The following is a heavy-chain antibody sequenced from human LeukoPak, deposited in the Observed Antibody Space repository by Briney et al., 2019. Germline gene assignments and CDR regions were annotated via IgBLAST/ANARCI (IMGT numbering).Heavy chain of an antibody. CDR3: ARDPSQWELLLAGDY. D-gene: IGHD1-26*01. Sequence: GGSLRLSCAASGFTFSSYSMNWVRQAPRKGLEWVSSISSSSSYIYYADSVKGRFTISRDNAKNSLYLQMNSLRAKDTAVYYCARDPSQWELLLAGDYWGQGTLVTVSS. CDR2: ISSSSSYI. J-gene: IGHJ4*02. CDR1: GFTFSSYS. V-gene: IGHV3-21*01.